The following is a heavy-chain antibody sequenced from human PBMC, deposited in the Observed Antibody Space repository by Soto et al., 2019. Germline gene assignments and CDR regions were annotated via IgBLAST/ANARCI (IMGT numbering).Heavy chain of an antibody. CDR3: ARLGGYSGYDPFDY. D-gene: IGHD5-12*01. CDR1: GGSISSSSYY. J-gene: IGHJ4*01. Sequence: SETLSLTCTVSGGSISSSSYYWGWIRQPPGKGLEWIGSIYYSGSTYYNPSLKSRVTISVDTSKNQFSLELNSVTAADTAVYYCARLGGYSGYDPFDYWGQGTLVTVSS. CDR2: IYYSGST. V-gene: IGHV4-39*01.